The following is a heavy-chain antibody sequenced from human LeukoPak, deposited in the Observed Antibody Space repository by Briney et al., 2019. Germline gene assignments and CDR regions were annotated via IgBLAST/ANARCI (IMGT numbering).Heavy chain of an antibody. J-gene: IGHJ4*02. D-gene: IGHD6-19*01. CDR3: ARGPHSAVAGFDY. CDR1: GGTFSSYA. Sequence: SVNVSCKASGGTFSSYAISWVRQAPGQALEWMGGIIPIFGTANYAQKFQGRITITADESTSTASMELSSLRSEDTAEYYCARGPHSAVAGFDYWGQGTLVTVSS. V-gene: IGHV1-69*13. CDR2: IIPIFGTA.